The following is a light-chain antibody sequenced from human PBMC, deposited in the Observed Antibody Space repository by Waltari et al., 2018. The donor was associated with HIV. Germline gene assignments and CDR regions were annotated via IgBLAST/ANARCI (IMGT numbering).Light chain of an antibody. Sequence: EIVLTQSPGTLSLSPGERATLSCRASQSVSSNYLAWYQQRPGQAPRLLLYGASSRATGIPDRFSGSGSGTDFTLTISRLEPEDFAVYYCQQYGSSLIFTFGPGTKVDIK. CDR2: GAS. J-gene: IGKJ3*01. CDR1: QSVSSNY. CDR3: QQYGSSLIFT. V-gene: IGKV3-20*01.